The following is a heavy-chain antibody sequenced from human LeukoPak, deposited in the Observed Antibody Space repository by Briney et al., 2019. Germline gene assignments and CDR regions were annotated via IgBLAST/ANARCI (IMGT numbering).Heavy chain of an antibody. J-gene: IGHJ4*02. Sequence: GGSLRLPCAASGFNFNNFAMSWVRQAPGKGPEWLSAMTGPADTTYYAESVKGRFTISRDYSKSMVYLQTTSLRVEDTAIYYCAKGAEIDHWGQGTLVTVSS. CDR1: GFNFNNFA. V-gene: IGHV3-23*01. CDR3: AKGAEIDH. CDR2: MTGPADTT.